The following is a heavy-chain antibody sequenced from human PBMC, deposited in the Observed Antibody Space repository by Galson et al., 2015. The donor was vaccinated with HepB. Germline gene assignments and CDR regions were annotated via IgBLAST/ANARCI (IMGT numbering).Heavy chain of an antibody. CDR3: ARDRGYFDL. J-gene: IGHJ2*01. Sequence: SLRLSCAASGFFVSNYYMNWVRQAPGTGLEWVSSIDTRGVVRYVDSVKGRFTIPRDSSKNTLDLQINNLRAEDTAAYFCARDRGYFDLWGRGTLVTVSS. CDR2: IDTRGVV. V-gene: IGHV3-66*01. CDR1: GFFVSNYY.